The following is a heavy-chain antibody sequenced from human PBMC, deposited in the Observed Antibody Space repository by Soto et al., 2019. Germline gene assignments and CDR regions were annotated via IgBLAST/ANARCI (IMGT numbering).Heavy chain of an antibody. Sequence: SETLSLTCTVSGGSVDSNRYYWAWIRQPPGKGLEWIGSIFYTGSTYYSPSLKGRLIISVDPSKNQFSLKLSSVTAADTAVYYCARDSAAMSTMPGYYYYYGMDGWGQGTTVTVAS. CDR3: ARDSAAMSTMPGYYYYYGMDG. CDR2: IFYTGST. V-gene: IGHV4-39*07. CDR1: GGSVDSNRYY. D-gene: IGHD5-12*01. J-gene: IGHJ6*02.